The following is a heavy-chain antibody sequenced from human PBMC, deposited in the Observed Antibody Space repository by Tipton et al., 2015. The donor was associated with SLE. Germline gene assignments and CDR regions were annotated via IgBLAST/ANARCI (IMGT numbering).Heavy chain of an antibody. D-gene: IGHD2-2*01. Sequence: VQLVQSGAEVKKPGESLKISCKGSGYTFTSYWIAWVRQMPGKGLEWMGLIYPGDSDTKYSPSFEGQVTISVDTSISTAYLQWSSLEASDTATYYCARHAGGPAYSSTQGFFDYWGQGTLVTVSS. J-gene: IGHJ4*02. CDR2: IYPGDSDT. V-gene: IGHV5-51*01. CDR1: GYTFTSYW. CDR3: ARHAGGPAYSSTQGFFDY.